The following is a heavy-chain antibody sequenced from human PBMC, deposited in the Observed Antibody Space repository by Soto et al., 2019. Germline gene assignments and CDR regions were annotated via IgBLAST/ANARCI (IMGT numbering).Heavy chain of an antibody. CDR2: TTQDGNEK. J-gene: IGHJ4*02. D-gene: IGHD5-12*01. CDR3: ANLATARIPIAAH. V-gene: IGHV3-7*01. CDR1: EVCSSRCS. Sequence: LSCRVCEVCSSRCSLCCVIKNPGKGLEWRAMTTQDGNEKHYVDSVRGRFTISRDSAKNSMWLQMNSLTVYDTVIYYCANLATARIPIAAHWGQGTQVTVSS.